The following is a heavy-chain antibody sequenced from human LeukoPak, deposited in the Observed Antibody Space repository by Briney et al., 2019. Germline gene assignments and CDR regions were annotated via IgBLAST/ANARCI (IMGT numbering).Heavy chain of an antibody. J-gene: IGHJ4*02. D-gene: IGHD6-19*01. V-gene: IGHV3-23*01. Sequence: PRGSLRLSCAASGFTFSSYAMSWVRQAPGKGLEWVSAISGSGGSTYYADSVKGRFTISRDNSKNTLHLQMNSLRAEDTAVYYCAKTASPGIAVAGNDYWGQGTLVTVSS. CDR2: ISGSGGST. CDR3: AKTASPGIAVAGNDY. CDR1: GFTFSSYA.